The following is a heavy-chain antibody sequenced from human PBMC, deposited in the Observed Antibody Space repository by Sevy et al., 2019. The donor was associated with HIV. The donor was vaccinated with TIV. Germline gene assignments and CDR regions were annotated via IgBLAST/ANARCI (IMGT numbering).Heavy chain of an antibody. V-gene: IGHV1-18*01. CDR1: GYTFTSYG. CDR3: ARGPHAANSGRDLGDAFDI. D-gene: IGHD1-26*01. CDR2: ISAYNGNT. Sequence: ASVKVSCKASGYTFTSYGISWVQQAPGQGLEWMGWISAYNGNTNYAQKLQGRVTMTTDTSTSTAYMELRSLRSDDTAVYYCARGPHAANSGRDLGDAFDIWGQGTMVTVSS. J-gene: IGHJ3*02.